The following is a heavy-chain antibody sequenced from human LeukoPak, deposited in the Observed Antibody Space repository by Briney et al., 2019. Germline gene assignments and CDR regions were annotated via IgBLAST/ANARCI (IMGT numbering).Heavy chain of an antibody. CDR3: ARARIVATFRFDS. D-gene: IGHD5-12*01. Sequence: SETLSLTCTVSGGSISSGGYYWNWIRQHPGKGLEWIGYFYYSGSTYYNPSLKSRVTISVDTSKNQFSLKLNSVTAADTAVYYCARARIVATFRFDSWGQGTLVTVSS. CDR1: GGSISSGGYY. CDR2: FYYSGST. J-gene: IGHJ4*02. V-gene: IGHV4-31*03.